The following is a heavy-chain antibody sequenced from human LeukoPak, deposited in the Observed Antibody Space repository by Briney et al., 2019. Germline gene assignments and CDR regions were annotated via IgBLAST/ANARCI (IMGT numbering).Heavy chain of an antibody. CDR1: GFSLRSYA. CDR3: ARAPYSGSYSDY. CDR2: ISSNGGST. D-gene: IGHD1-26*01. V-gene: IGHV3-64*01. Sequence: GGSLRLSCAASGFSLRSYAVHWVRQAPGKGLEYVSAISSNGGSTFYVNSVEGRFTISRDNSKNTLYLQMGSLRPEDMAVYYCARAPYSGSYSDYWGQGTLVTVSS. J-gene: IGHJ4*02.